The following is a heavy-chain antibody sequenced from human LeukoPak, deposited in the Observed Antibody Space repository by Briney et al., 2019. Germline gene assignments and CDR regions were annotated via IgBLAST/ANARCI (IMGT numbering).Heavy chain of an antibody. Sequence: GGSLRLSCAASGFTLSSYWMSWVRQAPGKGVEWVANIKQDGSEKYYVHSVKRRFTISRDNAKNSLYLQMNSLRAEDTAVYYCAKGLEWYYDSSGYRNWGQGTLVTVSS. CDR3: AKGLEWYYDSSGYRN. CDR2: IKQDGSEK. J-gene: IGHJ4*02. D-gene: IGHD3-22*01. V-gene: IGHV3-7*01. CDR1: GFTLSSYW.